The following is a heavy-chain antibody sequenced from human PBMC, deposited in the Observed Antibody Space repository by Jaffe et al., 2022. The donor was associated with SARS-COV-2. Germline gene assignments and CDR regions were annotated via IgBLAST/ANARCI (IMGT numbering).Heavy chain of an antibody. V-gene: IGHV5-51*01. CDR1: GYSFSSYW. CDR2: IYPGDSDT. D-gene: IGHD3-10*01. CDR3: ARHKWFGDVVTDAFEI. J-gene: IGHJ3*02. Sequence: EVQLVQSGAEVKKPGESLKISCKGSGYSFSSYWIGWVRQMPGKGLEWMGIIYPGDSDTRYSPSFQGQVTISADKSISTAYLQWSSLKASDTAMYYCARHKWFGDVVTDAFEIWGQGTMVTVSS.